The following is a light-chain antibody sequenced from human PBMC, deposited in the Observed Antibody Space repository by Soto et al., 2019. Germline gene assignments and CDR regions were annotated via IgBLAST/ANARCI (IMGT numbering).Light chain of an antibody. Sequence: DIVMTQSPLSLPVTPGEPASISCRSSQSLLHSNGFKYLDWYLQKPGQSPQVLIYLGSNRASGVPDWFSGSGSGTDFTLKISRVEAEDVGVYYCMQALQIPLTFGGGTKVEIK. CDR1: QSLLHSNGFKY. CDR2: LGS. V-gene: IGKV2-28*01. J-gene: IGKJ4*01. CDR3: MQALQIPLT.